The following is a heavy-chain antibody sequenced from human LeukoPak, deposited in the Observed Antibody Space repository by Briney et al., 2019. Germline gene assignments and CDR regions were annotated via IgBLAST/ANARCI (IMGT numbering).Heavy chain of an antibody. V-gene: IGHV3-11*05. D-gene: IGHD4-23*01. CDR2: ISSGSTYT. CDR1: GFTFSNHY. J-gene: IGHJ4*02. Sequence: GGSLRLSCEVSGFTFSNHYMSWIRQAPGKRLEWVSYISSGSTYTNYADSVEGRFTISRDNAKNSLYLQMNSLRAEDTAVYYCARGEYGGDYFDDWGQGTLVTVSS. CDR3: ARGEYGGDYFDD.